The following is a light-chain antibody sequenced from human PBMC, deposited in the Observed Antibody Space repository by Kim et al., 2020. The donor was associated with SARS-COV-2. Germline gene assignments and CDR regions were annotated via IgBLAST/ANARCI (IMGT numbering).Light chain of an antibody. V-gene: IGKV3-11*01. Sequence: EIVLTQSPGTLSVSPGERAALSCRASQSVSNYLVWYQQKPGQAPRLLIYAASKRATDIPARFSGSGSGTDFTLTISSLEPEDFAVYYCQQTSNWPTFGAGTRGVIK. CDR3: QQTSNWPT. J-gene: IGKJ1*01. CDR1: QSVSNY. CDR2: AAS.